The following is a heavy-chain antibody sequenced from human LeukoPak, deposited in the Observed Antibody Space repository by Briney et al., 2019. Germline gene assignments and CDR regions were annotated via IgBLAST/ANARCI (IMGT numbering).Heavy chain of an antibody. J-gene: IGHJ3*02. CDR2: ISSDGTNK. Sequence: GGSLRLSCAASGFTFSTYAMHWVRQAPGKGLEWVAVISSDGTNKYYADSVRGRFSFSRDNPKNTLYLQLNSLRAEDTAVYYCAREVRYHDAFDIWGQGTMVTVS. CDR1: GFTFSTYA. D-gene: IGHD2-15*01. V-gene: IGHV3-30-3*01. CDR3: AREVRYHDAFDI.